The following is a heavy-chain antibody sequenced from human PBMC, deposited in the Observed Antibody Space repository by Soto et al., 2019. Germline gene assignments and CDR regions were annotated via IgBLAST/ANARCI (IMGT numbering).Heavy chain of an antibody. CDR1: GGSFSGYY. CDR3: ARGLGYGSGSYYKTYYFDY. V-gene: IGHV4-34*01. D-gene: IGHD3-10*01. J-gene: IGHJ4*02. Sequence: SETLSLTYAVYGGSFSGYYWSWIRKPPGKGLEWIGEINHSGSTNYNPSLKSRVTISVDTSKNQFSLKLSSVTAADTAVYYCARGLGYGSGSYYKTYYFDYWGQGTLVTVSS. CDR2: INHSGST.